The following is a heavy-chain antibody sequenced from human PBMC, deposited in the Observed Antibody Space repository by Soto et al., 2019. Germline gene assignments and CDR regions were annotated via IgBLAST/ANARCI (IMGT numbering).Heavy chain of an antibody. Sequence: WETLSLTCAVSGFFISSGNYWGWIRKPPGKGLEWIGSFFHGGNTYYNPSLKSRVTISVDMSKNQFSLKLNSVTAADTAVYYCARARWYDAFDVWGQGTVVTVSS. CDR1: GFFISSGNY. J-gene: IGHJ3*01. V-gene: IGHV4-38-2*01. CDR2: FFHGGNT. D-gene: IGHD2-15*01. CDR3: ARARWYDAFDV.